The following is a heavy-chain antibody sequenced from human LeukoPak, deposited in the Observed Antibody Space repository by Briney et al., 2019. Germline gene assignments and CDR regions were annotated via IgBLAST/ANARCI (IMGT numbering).Heavy chain of an antibody. J-gene: IGHJ4*02. Sequence: GGSLRLSCAASGVTFSSYAMHWVRQAPGKGLEWVAVISYDGSNKYYADSVKGRFTISRDNSKNTLYLQMNSLRAEDTAVYYCARDGYSSGFDYWGQGTLVSVSS. CDR3: ARDGYSSGFDY. CDR2: ISYDGSNK. CDR1: GVTFSSYA. D-gene: IGHD6-19*01. V-gene: IGHV3-30-3*01.